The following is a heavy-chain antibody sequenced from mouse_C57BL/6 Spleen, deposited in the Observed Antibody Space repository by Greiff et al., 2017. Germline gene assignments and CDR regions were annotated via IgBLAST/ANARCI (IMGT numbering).Heavy chain of an antibody. CDR2: IWSGGST. Sequence: VMLVASGPGLVQPSQSLSITCTVSGFSLTSYGVHWVRQSPGKGLEWLGVIWSGGSTDYNAAFISRLSISKDNSKSQVFFKMNSLQADDTAIYYCARNQILGFDYWGQGTTLTVSS. CDR3: ARNQILGFDY. V-gene: IGHV2-2*01. D-gene: IGHD4-1*01. J-gene: IGHJ2*01. CDR1: GFSLTSYG.